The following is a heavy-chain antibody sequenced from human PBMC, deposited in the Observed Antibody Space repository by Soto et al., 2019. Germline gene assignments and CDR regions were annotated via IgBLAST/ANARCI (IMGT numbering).Heavy chain of an antibody. J-gene: IGHJ5*02. CDR2: IRSKAYGGTT. Sequence: GGSLRLSCTASGFTFGDYAMSWVRQAPGKGLEWVGFIRSKAYGGTTEYAASVKGRFTISRDGSKSIAYLQMNSLKTEDTAVYYCTRDGPIVAPRDWFDPWGQGTLVTVSS. D-gene: IGHD5-12*01. CDR3: TRDGPIVAPRDWFDP. V-gene: IGHV3-49*04. CDR1: GFTFGDYA.